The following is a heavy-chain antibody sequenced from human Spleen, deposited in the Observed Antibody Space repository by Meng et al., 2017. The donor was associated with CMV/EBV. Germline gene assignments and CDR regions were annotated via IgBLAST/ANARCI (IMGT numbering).Heavy chain of an antibody. D-gene: IGHD6-6*01. V-gene: IGHV4-61*01. CDR3: ARAARLYWFDP. CDR1: GGSVSSGSYY. J-gene: IGHJ5*02. Sequence: GSLRLSCTVSGGSVSSGSYYWSWIRQPPGKGLEWIGYIYYSGSTNYNPSLKSRVTISVDTSKNQFSLKLSSVTAADTAVYYCARAARLYWFDPWGQGTLVTVSS. CDR2: IYYSGST.